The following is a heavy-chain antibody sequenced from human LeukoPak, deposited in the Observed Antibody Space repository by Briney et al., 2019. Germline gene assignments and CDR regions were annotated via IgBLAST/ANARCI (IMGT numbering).Heavy chain of an antibody. CDR1: GYTFTSYG. V-gene: IGHV1-18*01. D-gene: IGHD2-2*01. J-gene: IGHJ6*03. CDR2: ISAYNGDT. CDR3: ARWGLVAPGTYYYYYMDV. Sequence: GASVKVSCKASGYTFTSYGISWVRQAPRQGLEWMGWISAYNGDTHYAQNLQGRLTMTTDTSTSTAFMELRSLRPDDTAVYYCARWGLVAPGTYYYYYMDVWGRGTTVTVSS.